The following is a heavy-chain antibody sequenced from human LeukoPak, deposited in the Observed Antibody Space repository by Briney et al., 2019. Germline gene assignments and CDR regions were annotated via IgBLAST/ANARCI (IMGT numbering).Heavy chain of an antibody. D-gene: IGHD3-9*01. Sequence: GGSLRLSCAASGFTFSSYEMNWVRQAPGKGLEWVSYISDSGSTKYYADSVKGRFTISRDNAKNSLYLQMNSLRAEDTAVYYCTRVASYDILTGYYTLHYDYWGQGTLVTVSS. CDR2: ISDSGSTK. CDR3: TRVASYDILTGYYTLHYDY. J-gene: IGHJ4*02. CDR1: GFTFSSYE. V-gene: IGHV3-48*03.